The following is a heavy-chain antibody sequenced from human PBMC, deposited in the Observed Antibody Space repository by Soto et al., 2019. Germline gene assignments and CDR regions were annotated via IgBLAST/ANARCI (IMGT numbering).Heavy chain of an antibody. CDR2: IYTTGSI. CDR3: VRDRLNWFDP. Sequence: LTCNVSGDSTAIYYWSWIRQSAGKGLEWIGRIYTTGSINYNPSLRSRVTMSRDSSKNQLFLSLTSVTAADTAVYYCVRDRLNWFDPWGQGVLVTVSS. CDR1: GDSTAIYY. V-gene: IGHV4-4*07. J-gene: IGHJ5*02.